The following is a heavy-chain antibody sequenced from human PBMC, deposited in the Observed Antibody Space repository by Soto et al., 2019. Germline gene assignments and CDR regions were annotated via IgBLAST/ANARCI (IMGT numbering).Heavy chain of an antibody. D-gene: IGHD6-19*01. J-gene: IGHJ4*02. CDR3: AKPQYSSGWYNRVCWDY. CDR1: GFTFSSYA. Sequence: EVQLLESGGGLVQPGGSLRLSCAASGFTFSSYAMSWVRQAPGKGLEWVSAISGSGGSTYYADSVKGRFTISRDNSKNTLYLQMNSLRAEDTAVYYCAKPQYSSGWYNRVCWDYWGQGTLVTVSS. CDR2: ISGSGGST. V-gene: IGHV3-23*01.